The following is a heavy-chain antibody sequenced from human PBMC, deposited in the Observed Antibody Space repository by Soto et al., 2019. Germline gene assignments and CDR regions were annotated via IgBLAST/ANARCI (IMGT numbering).Heavy chain of an antibody. J-gene: IGHJ3*02. D-gene: IGHD5-12*01. CDR2: ISSSGTI. V-gene: IGHV3-48*03. CDR1: GFAFSSYE. CDR3: TKEKSVMYSGYDAFDI. Sequence: GGSLRLSXAASGFAFSSYEMDWVRQAPGKGLEWVAYISSSGTILYGDSVKGRFTISRDNADNSLYLQMNSLRAEDTAVYYCTKEKSVMYSGYDAFDIWGRGTMVTVSS.